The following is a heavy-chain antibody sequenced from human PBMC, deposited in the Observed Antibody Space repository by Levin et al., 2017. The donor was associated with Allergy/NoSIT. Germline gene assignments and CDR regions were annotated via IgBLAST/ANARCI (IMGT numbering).Heavy chain of an antibody. CDR3: AKDMLGSGFGELTRTSYYYYGMDV. CDR1: GFTFDDYA. V-gene: IGHV3-9*01. D-gene: IGHD3-10*01. Sequence: SLKISCAASGFTFDDYAMHWVRQAPGKGLEWVSGISWNSGSIGYVDSVKGRFTISRDNAKNSLYLQMNSLRAEDTALYYCAKDMLGSGFGELTRTSYYYYGMDVWGQGTTVTVSS. J-gene: IGHJ6*02. CDR2: ISWNSGSI.